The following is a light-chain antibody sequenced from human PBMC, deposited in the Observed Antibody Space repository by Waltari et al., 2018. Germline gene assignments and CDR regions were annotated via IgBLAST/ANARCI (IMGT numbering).Light chain of an antibody. J-gene: IGKJ4*01. Sequence: DIVMTQSPESLAVSLGERATINCKSRQSVLYSSKNKNYLAWYQQKPGQHPKLLIYWASTRESGVPDRFSGSGSGTDFTLTISTLQAEDVAVYYCQQYYTTPLTFGGGTKVEIK. CDR1: QSVLYSSKNKNY. V-gene: IGKV4-1*01. CDR2: WAS. CDR3: QQYYTTPLT.